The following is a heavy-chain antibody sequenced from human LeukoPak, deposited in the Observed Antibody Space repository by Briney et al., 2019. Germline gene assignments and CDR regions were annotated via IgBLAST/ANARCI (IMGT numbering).Heavy chain of an antibody. J-gene: IGHJ4*02. CDR1: GGSFSGYY. CDR3: ARPYSSGWSFDY. D-gene: IGHD6-19*01. Sequence: SETLSLTCAVYGGSFSGYYWSWIRQPPGKGLERIGEINHSGSTNYNPSLKSRVTISVDTSKNQFSLKLSSVTAADTAVYYCARPYSSGWSFDYWGQGTLVTVSS. V-gene: IGHV4-34*01. CDR2: INHSGST.